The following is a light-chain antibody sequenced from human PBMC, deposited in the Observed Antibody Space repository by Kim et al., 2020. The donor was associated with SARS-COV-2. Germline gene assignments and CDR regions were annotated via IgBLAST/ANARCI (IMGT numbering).Light chain of an antibody. CDR3: SSYTSSSTVV. J-gene: IGLJ2*01. Sequence: GQSQNSSGTGTSSDGGGYKYVSWYKQKPGKAPKLMIYDVSNRPSGVSNRFSGAKSGNTASLTISGLQAEDEADYYCSSYTSSSTVVFGGGTKVTVL. V-gene: IGLV2-14*03. CDR1: SSDGGGYKY. CDR2: DVS.